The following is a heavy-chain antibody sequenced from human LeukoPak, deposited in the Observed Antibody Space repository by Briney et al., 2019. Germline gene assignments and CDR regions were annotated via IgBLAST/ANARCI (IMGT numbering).Heavy chain of an antibody. J-gene: IGHJ3*02. CDR1: GGSISSSSYY. D-gene: IGHD3-22*01. V-gene: IGHV4-39*07. CDR2: IYYSGST. Sequence: SETLSLTCTVSGGSISSSSYYWGWIRQPPGKGLEWIGSIYYSGSTYYNPSLKSRVTISVDTSKNQFSLKLSSVTAADTAVYYCARSSITMIVVADDAFDIWGQGTMVTVSS. CDR3: ARSSITMIVVADDAFDI.